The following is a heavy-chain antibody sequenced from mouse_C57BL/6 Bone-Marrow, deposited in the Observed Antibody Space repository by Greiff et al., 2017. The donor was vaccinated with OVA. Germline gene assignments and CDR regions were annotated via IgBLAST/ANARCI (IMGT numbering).Heavy chain of an antibody. CDR2: ISNGGGST. Sequence: EVQLVESGGGLVQPGGSLKLSCAASGFTFSDYYMYWVRQTPGKRLEWVAYISNGGGSTYYPDTVKGRFTISRDNAKNTLYLQMSRLKSEDTAMYYCARHGPYGVDYWGQGTSVTVAS. CDR1: GFTFSDYY. V-gene: IGHV5-12*01. CDR3: ARHGPYGVDY. J-gene: IGHJ4*01.